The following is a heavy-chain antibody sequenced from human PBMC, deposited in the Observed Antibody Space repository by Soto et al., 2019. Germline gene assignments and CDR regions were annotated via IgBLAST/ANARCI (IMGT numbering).Heavy chain of an antibody. Sequence: EVQLVESGGGLVQPGRSLRLSCAASGFTFDDYAMHWVRQAPGKGLEWVSGISWNSGSIGYADSVKGRFTISRDNAKNSLYLQMNSLRAEDTALYYCAKDAAMVGYYYGMDVWGQGTTVTVSS. CDR2: ISWNSGSI. D-gene: IGHD5-18*01. J-gene: IGHJ6*02. CDR1: GFTFDDYA. CDR3: AKDAAMVGYYYGMDV. V-gene: IGHV3-9*01.